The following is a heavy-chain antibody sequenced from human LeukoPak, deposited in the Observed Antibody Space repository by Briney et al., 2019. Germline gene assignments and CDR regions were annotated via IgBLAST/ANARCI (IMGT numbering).Heavy chain of an antibody. CDR2: IIPIFGTA. J-gene: IGHJ3*02. D-gene: IGHD6-19*01. CDR1: GGTFSSYA. Sequence: ASVKVSCKASGGTFSSYAISWVRRAPGQGLEWMGGIIPIFGTANYAQKFQGRVTITADESTSTAYMELSSLRSDDTAVYYCARGKQWLRWASFDIWGQGTMVTVSS. CDR3: ARGKQWLRWASFDI. V-gene: IGHV1-69*13.